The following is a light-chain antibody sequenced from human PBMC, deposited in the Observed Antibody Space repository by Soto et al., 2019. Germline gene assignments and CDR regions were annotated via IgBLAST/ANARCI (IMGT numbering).Light chain of an antibody. CDR2: KAS. CDR1: QSIGSG. V-gene: IGKV1-5*03. CDR3: QQYDFYWT. J-gene: IGKJ1*01. Sequence: DIQMTQSPSTLSASVGDRVTITCRASQSIGSGLAWYQQKPGKAPKLLIYKASTLESGVPLRFGGSGSGTEFTLTITSLQPDDFATYYCQQYDFYWTFGQGTKVEIK.